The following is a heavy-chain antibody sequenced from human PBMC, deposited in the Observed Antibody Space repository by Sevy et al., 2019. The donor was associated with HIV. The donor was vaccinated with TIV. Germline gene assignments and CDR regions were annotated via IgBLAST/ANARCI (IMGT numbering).Heavy chain of an antibody. CDR3: ARGGIQLWADYYGMDV. CDR1: GFTFSSYW. J-gene: IGHJ6*02. D-gene: IGHD5-18*01. V-gene: IGHV3-7*01. Sequence: GGSLRLSCAASGFTFSSYWMSWVRQAPGKGLEWVANIKQDGSEKYYVDSVKGRFTISRDNAKNSLYLQMNSLRAEDTAVYYCARGGIQLWADYYGMDVWGQRTTVTVSS. CDR2: IKQDGSEK.